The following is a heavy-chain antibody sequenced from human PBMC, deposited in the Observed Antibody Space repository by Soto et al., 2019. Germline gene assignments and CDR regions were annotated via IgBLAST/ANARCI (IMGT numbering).Heavy chain of an antibody. CDR3: ASLRGLLESGDYYGMDV. J-gene: IGHJ6*02. Sequence: QVQLVESGGGVVQPGRSLRLSCAASGFTFSSYGMHWVRQAPGKGLEWVAVIWYDGSNKYYADSVKGRFTISRDNSKNTLYLQMNSLRAEDTAVYYCASLRGLLESGDYYGMDVWGQGTTVTVSS. D-gene: IGHD1-26*01. CDR1: GFTFSSYG. CDR2: IWYDGSNK. V-gene: IGHV3-33*01.